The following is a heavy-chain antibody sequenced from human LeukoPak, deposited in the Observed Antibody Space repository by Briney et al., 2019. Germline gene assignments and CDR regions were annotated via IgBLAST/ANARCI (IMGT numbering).Heavy chain of an antibody. J-gene: IGHJ3*02. CDR2: INPSGGST. D-gene: IGHD3-9*01. V-gene: IGHV1-46*01. Sequence: ASVKVSCKASGYTFSGYYMHWVRQAPGQGLEWMGIINPSGGSTSYAQKFQGRVTMTRDMSTSTVYMELSSLRSEDTAVYYCARGPNYDILTGWRKTHNGIDIWGQGTMVTVSS. CDR1: GYTFSGYY. CDR3: ARGPNYDILTGWRKTHNGIDI.